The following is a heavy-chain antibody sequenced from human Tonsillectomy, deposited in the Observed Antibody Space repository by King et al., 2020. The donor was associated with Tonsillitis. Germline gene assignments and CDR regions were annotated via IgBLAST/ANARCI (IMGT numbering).Heavy chain of an antibody. J-gene: IGHJ4*02. Sequence: QRVESGGGLVQPGGSLRIDGEGEGFTGSSDGRRGVRKDPGKGLEWVSAISGSGGSTYYADSVKGRFTISRDNSKNTLYLQMNSLRAEDTAVYYCAKERLRRLSYGYDYWGQGTLVTVSS. V-gene: IGHV3-23*04. CDR3: AKERLRRLSYGYDY. D-gene: IGHD5-18*01. CDR2: ISGSGGST. CDR1: GFTGSSDG.